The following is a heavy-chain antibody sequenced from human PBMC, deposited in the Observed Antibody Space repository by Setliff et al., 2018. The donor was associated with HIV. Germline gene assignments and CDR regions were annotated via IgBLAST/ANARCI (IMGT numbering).Heavy chain of an antibody. D-gene: IGHD3-16*01. CDR2: IHTTGST. CDR3: AKRTFGSGRFDP. Sequence: LSLTCSVSGDSISSGSYYWSWIRLPAGKGLEWIGQIHTTGSTNYNPSLKSRVTISIDTSKNQFSLKLNSVTATDTAVYYCAKRTFGSGRFDPWGQGTLVTVSS. J-gene: IGHJ5*02. V-gene: IGHV4-61*09. CDR1: GDSISSGSYY.